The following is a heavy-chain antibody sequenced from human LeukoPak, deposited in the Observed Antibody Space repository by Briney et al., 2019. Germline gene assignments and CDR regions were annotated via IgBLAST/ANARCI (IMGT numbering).Heavy chain of an antibody. J-gene: IGHJ5*02. CDR1: GGSISSYY. CDR3: ARAAADSSGWYSWFDP. V-gene: IGHV4-59*08. D-gene: IGHD6-19*01. CDR2: IYYSGST. Sequence: PSETLSLTCTVSGGSISSYYWSWIRQPPGKGLEWIGYIYYSGSTNYNPSLKSRVTISVDTSKNQFSLKLSSVTAADTAVYYCARAAADSSGWYSWFDPWGQGTLVTVSS.